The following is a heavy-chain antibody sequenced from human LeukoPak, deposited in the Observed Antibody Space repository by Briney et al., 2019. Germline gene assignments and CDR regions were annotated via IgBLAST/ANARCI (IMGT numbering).Heavy chain of an antibody. D-gene: IGHD5-12*01. CDR2: IKSKTDGGTT. V-gene: IGHV3-15*01. Sequence: GGSLRLSCAASGFTFSNAWMSWVRQAPGKGLEWVGRIKSKTDGGTTDYAAPVKGRFTISRDDSKNTLYLQMNSLKTEDTAVYYCTTAAYSGYDRPFDYWGQGTLVTVSS. CDR1: GFTFSNAW. CDR3: TTAAYSGYDRPFDY. J-gene: IGHJ4*02.